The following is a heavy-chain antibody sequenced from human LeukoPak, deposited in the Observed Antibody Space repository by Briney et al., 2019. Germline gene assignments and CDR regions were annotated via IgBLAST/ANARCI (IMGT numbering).Heavy chain of an antibody. Sequence: GGSLRLSCAASGFTFKDYAMHWVRQAPGKGLEWVSLISGDGGSTYYADSVKGRFTISRDNSKNSLYLQMNSLRTEDTALYYCANVFSGSGWSSDYWGQGTLVTVSS. CDR2: ISGDGGST. CDR1: GFTFKDYA. J-gene: IGHJ4*02. CDR3: ANVFSGSGWSSDY. D-gene: IGHD3-10*01. V-gene: IGHV3-43*02.